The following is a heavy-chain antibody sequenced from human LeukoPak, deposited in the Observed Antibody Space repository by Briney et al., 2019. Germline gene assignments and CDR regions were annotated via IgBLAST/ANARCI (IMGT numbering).Heavy chain of an antibody. Sequence: GSLRLSCAASGFSFSSYWMSWVRQAPGKGLEWVANIRQDGSEKYYVDSVKGRFTISRDNAKNSLYLQMNSLRAEDTAVYYCARGGKVAGPAFDIWGQGTMVTVSS. D-gene: IGHD6-19*01. CDR2: IRQDGSEK. V-gene: IGHV3-7*01. CDR3: ARGGKVAGPAFDI. J-gene: IGHJ3*02. CDR1: GFSFSSYW.